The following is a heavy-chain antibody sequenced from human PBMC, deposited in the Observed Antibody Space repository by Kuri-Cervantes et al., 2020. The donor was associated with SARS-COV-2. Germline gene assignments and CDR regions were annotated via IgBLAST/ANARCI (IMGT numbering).Heavy chain of an antibody. J-gene: IGHJ6*03. CDR2: IKQDGSEK. V-gene: IGHV3-7*04. CDR1: GFTFSSYW. Sequence: GESLQISCAASGFTFSSYWMSWVRQAPGKGLEWVANIKQDGSEKYYVDSVKGRFTISRDNAKNSLYLQMNSLRAEDTAVYYCARVQHRYYYYYYMDVWGKGTTVTVSS. CDR3: ARVQHRYYYYYYMDV.